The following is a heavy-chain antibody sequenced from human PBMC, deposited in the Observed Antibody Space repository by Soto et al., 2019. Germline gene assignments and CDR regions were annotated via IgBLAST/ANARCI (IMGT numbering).Heavy chain of an antibody. CDR2: IYSGGST. V-gene: IGHV3-53*01. Sequence: EVQLVESGGGLIQPGGSLRLSCAASGFTVSSNYMSWVRQAPGKGLEWVSVIYSGGSTYYADSVKGRFTISRDNSKNTLYLQMNSLRAEDMAVYYCARGLRDSSGYYYAYYFDYWGQGTLVTVSS. CDR3: ARGLRDSSGYYYAYYFDY. J-gene: IGHJ4*02. CDR1: GFTVSSNY. D-gene: IGHD3-22*01.